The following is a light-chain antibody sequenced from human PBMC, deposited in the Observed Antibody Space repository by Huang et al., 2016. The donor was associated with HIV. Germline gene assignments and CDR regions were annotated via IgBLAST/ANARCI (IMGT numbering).Light chain of an antibody. CDR2: GAS. Sequence: DIQMTQSPSSLSASVGDRVTITCQASQDISNYLNWYQQKPGKAPKLLISGASNLETGVPSRFSGSGSGTDFSFTISSLQPEDIATYYCQQYDNLCPVFGGGTKVEVK. CDR1: QDISNY. CDR3: QQYDNLCPV. J-gene: IGKJ4*01. V-gene: IGKV1-33*01.